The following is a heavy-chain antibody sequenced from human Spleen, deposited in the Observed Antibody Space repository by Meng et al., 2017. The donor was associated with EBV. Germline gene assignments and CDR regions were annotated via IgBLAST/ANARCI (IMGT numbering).Heavy chain of an antibody. D-gene: IGHD2-15*01. CDR3: ARDVGYYFDF. J-gene: IGHJ4*02. CDR2: IYYSGST. Sequence: QLQLQESGPGLVKPSETLSLTCTVSGGSISSSTYYWGWIRQPPGKGLEWIGSIYYSGSTDYAPSLKTRVTISLDTSKNQFSLKLTSVTAADTAVFYCARDVGYYFDFWGQGTLVTVSS. V-gene: IGHV4-39*07. CDR1: GGSISSSTYY.